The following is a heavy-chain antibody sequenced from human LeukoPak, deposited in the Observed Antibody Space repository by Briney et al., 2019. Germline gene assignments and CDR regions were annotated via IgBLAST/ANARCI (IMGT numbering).Heavy chain of an antibody. D-gene: IGHD3-10*01. V-gene: IGHV3-7*04. Sequence: QPGASLRLSCAASGFTFGSYWMTWVRQAPGEVLEWVANIKQDGSEKYYVDSVKGGFTISRDNARNSVFLQMNSLRAEDTAVYYCARDSEVTLVRGVFDVWGQGTKVTVSS. CDR2: IKQDGSEK. CDR1: GFTFGSYW. CDR3: ARDSEVTLVRGVFDV. J-gene: IGHJ6*02.